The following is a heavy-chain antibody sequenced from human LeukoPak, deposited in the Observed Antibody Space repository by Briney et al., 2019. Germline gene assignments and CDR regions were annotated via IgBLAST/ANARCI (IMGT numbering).Heavy chain of an antibody. CDR3: AKDLRFLECLSDVDY. V-gene: IGHV3-30*02. D-gene: IGHD3-3*01. Sequence: GGSLRLSCAVSGFTFSSYGMHWVRQAPGKGLEWVAFIRYDGSNKYYADSVKGRFTISRDNSKNTLYLQMNSLRAEDTAVYYCAKDLRFLECLSDVDYWGQGTLVTVSS. J-gene: IGHJ4*02. CDR2: IRYDGSNK. CDR1: GFTFSSYG.